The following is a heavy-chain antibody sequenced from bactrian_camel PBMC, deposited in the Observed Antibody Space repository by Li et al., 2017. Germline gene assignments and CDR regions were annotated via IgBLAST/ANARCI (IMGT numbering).Heavy chain of an antibody. D-gene: IGHD5*01. V-gene: IGHV3S63*01. J-gene: IGHJ6*01. CDR2: IYTSSSAT. CDR1: EYTYRENC. CDR3: VRAASSQMGWADFGY. Sequence: HVQLVESGGGSVQAGGSLRLSCTVSEYTYRENCMGWFRQSPGKEREGVAGIYTSSSATIYADSVKGRFTISRDNAKNTVYLQMNSLKPEDTAVYYCVRAASSQMGWADFGYWGQGTQVTVS.